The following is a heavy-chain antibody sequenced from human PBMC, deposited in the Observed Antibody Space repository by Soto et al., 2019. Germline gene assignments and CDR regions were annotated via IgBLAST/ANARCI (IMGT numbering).Heavy chain of an antibody. D-gene: IGHD3-22*01. J-gene: IGHJ4*02. CDR3: AVSSGYSNYFFDA. CDR1: GDSVSSSSAA. V-gene: IGHV6-1*01. Sequence: SQTLALPCGISGDSVSSSSAACNFIRQSPSRGLEWLGRTYYRSKWYNDYAVSVKSRITINPDTSKNQFSLTLSSVTAADTAVYYCAVSSGYSNYFFDAWGPGILVTVSS. CDR2: TYYRSKWYN.